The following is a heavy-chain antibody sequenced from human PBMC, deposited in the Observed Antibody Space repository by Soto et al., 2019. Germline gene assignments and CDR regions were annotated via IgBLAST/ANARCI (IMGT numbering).Heavy chain of an antibody. CDR2: IYPGDSDT. D-gene: IGHD3-16*02. CDR1: GYSFTSYW. J-gene: IGHJ4*02. V-gene: IGHV5-51*01. Sequence: GESLKISCKGSGYSFTSYWIGWVRQMPGKGLEWMGIIYPGDSDTRYSPSFQGQVTISADKSISTAYLQWSSLKASDTAMYYWARRRYDYVWGSYLQFDYWGQGTLVTVSS. CDR3: ARRRYDYVWGSYLQFDY.